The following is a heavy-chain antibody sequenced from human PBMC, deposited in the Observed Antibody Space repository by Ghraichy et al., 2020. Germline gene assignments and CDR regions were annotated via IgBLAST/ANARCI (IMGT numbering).Heavy chain of an antibody. CDR3: ARVRMAGTLFDY. V-gene: IGHV4-61*01. Sequence: SETLSLTCTVSGASVSSGSYYWSWIRQPPGKGLEWIGYIYYSGNTNYNPSLKSRVTISVDTSKNQFSLKLSSVTAADTAMFYCARVRMAGTLFDYWGRGTLVTVSS. J-gene: IGHJ4*02. CDR1: GASVSSGSYY. D-gene: IGHD6-19*01. CDR2: IYYSGNT.